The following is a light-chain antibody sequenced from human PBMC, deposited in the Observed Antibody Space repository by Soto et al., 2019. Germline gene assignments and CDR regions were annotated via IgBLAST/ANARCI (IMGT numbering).Light chain of an antibody. V-gene: IGKV3-11*01. CDR1: QSVRKC. CDR3: QQCNNWPPIT. CDR2: DIS. Sequence: EIVLTQSPATLSLSPGERATLSCRASQSVRKCLAWYQQKPGQAPRLLIYDISSRAPGIPARFSGSGSGTDFTLTISSLEPEDFAVYYCQQCNNWPPITFGQGTRLEIK. J-gene: IGKJ5*01.